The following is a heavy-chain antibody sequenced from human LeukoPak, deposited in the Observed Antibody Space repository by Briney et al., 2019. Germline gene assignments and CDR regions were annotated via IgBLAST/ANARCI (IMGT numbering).Heavy chain of an antibody. D-gene: IGHD3-9*01. CDR2: IGFGDDSA. Sequence: GGSLRLSCAASGFTFSSYAMHWVRQAPGKGLEWVSTIGFGDDSAYYADSVKGRFTISRDNSKNTLYLQMNYLRAEDTAVYYCAKDPTSVGGRHDWLLDSWGQGTLVTVSS. CDR3: AKDPTSVGGRHDWLLDS. CDR1: GFTFSSYA. J-gene: IGHJ5*02. V-gene: IGHV3-23*01.